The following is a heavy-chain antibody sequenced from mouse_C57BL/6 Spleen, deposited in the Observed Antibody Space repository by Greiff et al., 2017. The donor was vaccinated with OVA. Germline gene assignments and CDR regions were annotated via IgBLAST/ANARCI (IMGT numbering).Heavy chain of an antibody. CDR2: IYPGSGST. D-gene: IGHD2-5*01. CDR1: GYTFTSYW. V-gene: IGHV1-55*01. J-gene: IGHJ4*01. CDR3: ARYYSNYGYAMDY. Sequence: QVQLQQPGAELVKPGASVKMSCKASGYTFTSYWITWVKQRPGQGLEWIGDIYPGSGSTNYNEKFKSKATLTVDTSSSTAYMQLSSLTSEDSAVYYCARYYSNYGYAMDYWGRGTSVTVSS.